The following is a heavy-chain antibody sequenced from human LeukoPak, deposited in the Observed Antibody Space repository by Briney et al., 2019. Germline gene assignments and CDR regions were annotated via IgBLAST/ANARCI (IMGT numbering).Heavy chain of an antibody. J-gene: IGHJ5*02. Sequence: SVKVSRKASGGTFSSYAISWVRQAPGQGLEWMGGIIPIFGTANYAQKFQGRVTITADESTSTAYMELSSLRSEDTAVYYCARGGYYYGSGSYPRFDPWGQGTLVTVSS. CDR2: IIPIFGTA. D-gene: IGHD3-10*01. CDR1: GGTFSSYA. CDR3: ARGGYYYGSGSYPRFDP. V-gene: IGHV1-69*13.